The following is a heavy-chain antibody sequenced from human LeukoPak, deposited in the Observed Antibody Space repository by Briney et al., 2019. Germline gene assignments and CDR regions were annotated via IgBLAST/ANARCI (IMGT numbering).Heavy chain of an antibody. CDR2: IYPGDSHT. Sequence: GESLKISCKGSGYSFTSYWIGWVRQMPGKGLEWMGIIYPGDSHTRYSPSFQGQVTISVDKSISTAYLQWSSLKTSDTAMYYCARQGVTISNWFDPWGQGTSVTVSS. V-gene: IGHV5-51*01. CDR1: GYSFTSYW. D-gene: IGHD3-3*01. J-gene: IGHJ5*02. CDR3: ARQGVTISNWFDP.